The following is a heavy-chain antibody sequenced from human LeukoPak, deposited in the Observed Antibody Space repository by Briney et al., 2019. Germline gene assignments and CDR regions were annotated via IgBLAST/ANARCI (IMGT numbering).Heavy chain of an antibody. CDR2: ISSSSNYI. Sequence: GGSLRLSCAASGFTFSSYTMNWVRQAPGKGLEWVSSISSSSNYIYYADSVKGRFTISRDNAKNSLFLQMNSPRAEDTAVYYCARGQGLQLKSGSDYWGQGILVTVSS. J-gene: IGHJ4*02. CDR3: ARGQGLQLKSGSDY. D-gene: IGHD5-24*01. V-gene: IGHV3-21*01. CDR1: GFTFSSYT.